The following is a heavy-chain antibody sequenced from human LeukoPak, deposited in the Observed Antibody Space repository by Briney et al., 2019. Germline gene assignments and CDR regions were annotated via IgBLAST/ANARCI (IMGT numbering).Heavy chain of an antibody. CDR1: GFTFASYA. D-gene: IGHD5-24*01. CDR2: FSGSGGTT. Sequence: HAGGSLRLSCSASGFTFASYAMSWVRQAPGKGLEWVSGFSGSGGTTYYADSVKGRFTISRDNSKNTLYLQMNSLRAEDTAVYYCAKDTGWDGYNSAFDIWGQGTMVTVSS. CDR3: AKDTGWDGYNSAFDI. V-gene: IGHV3-23*01. J-gene: IGHJ3*02.